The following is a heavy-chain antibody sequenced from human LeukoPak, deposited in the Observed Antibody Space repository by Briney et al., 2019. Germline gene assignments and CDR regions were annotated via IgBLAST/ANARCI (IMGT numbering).Heavy chain of an antibody. Sequence: SETLSLTCTVSGYSISSGYYWGWIRQPPGKGLEWIGSIYHSGSTYYNLSLKSRVTISVDTSKNQFSLKLRSVTAADTAVYYCASRITMIVVANHAFDIWGQGTMVTVSS. D-gene: IGHD3-22*01. V-gene: IGHV4-38-2*02. J-gene: IGHJ3*02. CDR2: IYHSGST. CDR3: ASRITMIVVANHAFDI. CDR1: GYSISSGYY.